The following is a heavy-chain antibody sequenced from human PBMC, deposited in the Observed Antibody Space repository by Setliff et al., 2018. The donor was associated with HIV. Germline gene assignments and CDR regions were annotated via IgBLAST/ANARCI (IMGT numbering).Heavy chain of an antibody. CDR2: TRNRANNYIT. CDR3: VRAAAGLDV. J-gene: IGHJ4*02. V-gene: IGHV3-72*01. CDR1: GFSLSDYY. Sequence: GGSLSLSCAVSGFSLSDYYMDWVRQAPGKGLGWVGRTRNRANNYITDYATSVQGRFTISRDYSKDSLFLQMDNLETEDTAVYYCVRAAAGLDVWSQGIRVTVSS.